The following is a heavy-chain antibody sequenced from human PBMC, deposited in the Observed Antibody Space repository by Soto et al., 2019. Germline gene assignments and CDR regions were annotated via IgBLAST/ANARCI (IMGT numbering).Heavy chain of an antibody. Sequence: QVQLVQSGAEVKKPGASVKVSCKASGYTFSTYAMHWVRQAPGQRLEWMGWINGDNGNTRYSQKFQGRVTFTRDTSASTAYMELSSLRSEDTAVYYCARDPHYYDTTGYCLDYWGQGTLVTVSS. D-gene: IGHD3-22*01. CDR2: INGDNGNT. CDR3: ARDPHYYDTTGYCLDY. CDR1: GYTFSTYA. V-gene: IGHV1-3*01. J-gene: IGHJ4*02.